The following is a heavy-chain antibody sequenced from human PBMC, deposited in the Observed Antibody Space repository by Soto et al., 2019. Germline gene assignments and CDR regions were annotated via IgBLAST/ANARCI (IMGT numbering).Heavy chain of an antibody. D-gene: IGHD3-22*01. Sequence: GSLRLSCAASGFTFSTYAMAWVRQAPGKGLEWVSSISGTGDSTYYADSVKGRFTISRDNSKNTLYLQMNSLRAEDTAVYYCARTESSGFYFRKYFQHWGQGTLVTVSS. CDR1: GFTFSTYA. CDR3: ARTESSGFYFRKYFQH. V-gene: IGHV3-23*01. J-gene: IGHJ1*01. CDR2: ISGTGDST.